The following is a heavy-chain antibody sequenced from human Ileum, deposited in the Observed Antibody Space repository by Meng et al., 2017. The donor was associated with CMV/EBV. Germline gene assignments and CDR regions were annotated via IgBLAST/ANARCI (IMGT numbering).Heavy chain of an antibody. V-gene: IGHV3-11*01. Sequence: GESLKISCAASGFTFSDYYMSWIRQAPGKGLEWVSYISSSGSTIYYADSVKGRFTISRDNAKNSLYLQMNSLRAEDTAVYYCARSHVRYSSFDYWGQGTLVTVSS. CDR1: GFTFSDYY. D-gene: IGHD6-13*01. J-gene: IGHJ4*02. CDR2: ISSSGSTI. CDR3: ARSHVRYSSFDY.